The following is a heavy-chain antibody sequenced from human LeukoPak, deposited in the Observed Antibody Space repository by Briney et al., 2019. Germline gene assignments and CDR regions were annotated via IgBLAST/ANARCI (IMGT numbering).Heavy chain of an antibody. CDR2: IYYNGRT. D-gene: IGHD5-18*01. J-gene: IGHJ6*03. CDR1: GGSISSYY. CDR3: ARTTEGGYTYDYFYYYYMDV. Sequence: PSETLSLTCTVSGGSISSYYWSWIRQPPGKGLEWIGYIYYNGRTNYNPSLKSRVSISVDTSKNQFSLKLSSVTAADTAVYYCARTTEGGYTYDYFYYYYMDVWGKGTTVTISS. V-gene: IGHV4-59*01.